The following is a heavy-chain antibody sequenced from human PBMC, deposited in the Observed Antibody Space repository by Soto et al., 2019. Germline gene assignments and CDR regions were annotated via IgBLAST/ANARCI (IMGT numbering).Heavy chain of an antibody. CDR3: ARSFRGGRGYSSYYYYYGMDV. CDR1: SAFLTDYY. J-gene: IGHJ6*02. Sequence: DTLSLTSAVHSAFLTDYYCDWLGQTPGRGLEWIGEINHSGSTNYNPSLKSRVIISVDTSKNQFSLKLSSLTAADTAVYYCARSFRGGRGYSSYYYYYGMDVWGQGTTVT. CDR2: INHSGST. V-gene: IGHV4-34*01. D-gene: IGHD5-12*01.